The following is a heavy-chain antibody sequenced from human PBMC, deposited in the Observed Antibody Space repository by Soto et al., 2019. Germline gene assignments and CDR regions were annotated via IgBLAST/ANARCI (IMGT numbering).Heavy chain of an antibody. CDR2: IYYSGST. Sequence: SLTCTVSGGSISSGDYYWSWIRQPPGKGLEWIGYIYYSGSTYYNPSLKSRVTISVDTSKNQFSLKLSSVTAADTAVYYCAREKKSSGWNWFDPWGQGTLVTVSS. D-gene: IGHD6-19*01. V-gene: IGHV4-30-4*01. CDR1: GGSISSGDYY. CDR3: AREKKSSGWNWFDP. J-gene: IGHJ5*02.